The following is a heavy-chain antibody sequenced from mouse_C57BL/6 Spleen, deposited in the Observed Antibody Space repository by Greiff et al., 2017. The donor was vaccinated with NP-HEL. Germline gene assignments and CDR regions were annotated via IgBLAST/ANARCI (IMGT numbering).Heavy chain of an antibody. CDR1: GYTFTSYW. V-gene: IGHV1-52*01. CDR3: ARKGRDYGNYFDY. Sequence: QVQLQQSGAELVRPGSSVKLSCKASGYTFTSYWMHWVKQRPIQGLEWIGNIDPSDSETHYNQKFKDKATLTVDKSSSTAYMQLSSLTSEDSAVYYCARKGRDYGNYFDYWGQGTTLTVSS. D-gene: IGHD2-1*01. J-gene: IGHJ2*01. CDR2: IDPSDSET.